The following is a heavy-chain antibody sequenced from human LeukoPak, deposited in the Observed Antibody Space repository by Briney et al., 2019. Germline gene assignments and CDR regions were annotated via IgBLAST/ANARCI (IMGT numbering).Heavy chain of an antibody. CDR2: ISSSSSYI. CDR3: ARDMRAGAYYYGMDV. V-gene: IGHV3-21*01. J-gene: IGHJ6*02. CDR1: GFTFSSYS. Sequence: PGGSLRLSCAASGFTFSSYSMNWVRQAPGKGLEWVSSISSSSSYIYYADSVKGRFTISRDNAKNSLYLQMNGLRAEDTAVYYCARDMRAGAYYYGMDVWGQGTTVTVSS. D-gene: IGHD4-17*01.